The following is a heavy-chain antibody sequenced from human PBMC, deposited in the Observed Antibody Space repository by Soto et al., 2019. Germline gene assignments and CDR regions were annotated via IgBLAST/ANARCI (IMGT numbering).Heavy chain of an antibody. CDR3: AKDGALATLAAAGLGEEGYYYGMDV. CDR2: ISYDGSNK. J-gene: IGHJ6*02. D-gene: IGHD6-13*01. Sequence: QVQLVESGGGVVQPGRSLRLSCAASGFTFSSYGMHWVRQAPGKGLEWVAVISYDGSNKYYADSVKGRFTISRDNSKNTLYLQMNSLRAEDTAVYYCAKDGALATLAAAGLGEEGYYYGMDVWGQGTTVTVSS. CDR1: GFTFSSYG. V-gene: IGHV3-30*18.